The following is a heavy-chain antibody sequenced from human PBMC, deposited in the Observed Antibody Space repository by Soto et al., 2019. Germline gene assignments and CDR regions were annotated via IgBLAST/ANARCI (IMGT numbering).Heavy chain of an antibody. D-gene: IGHD6-13*01. J-gene: IGHJ3*02. V-gene: IGHV1-46*01. CDR1: GDTFTRHY. Sequence: QMQLVQSGAEVKTPGASVKVSCKASGDTFTRHYIHWVRQAPGQGLEWMGIINTSGGHTYYAQKLQSRVALISDTSTSTVYMELSSLRSEDTAVYYCARDLLAAGSDALDIWGQGPMVTVSS. CDR2: INTSGGHT. CDR3: ARDLLAAGSDALDI.